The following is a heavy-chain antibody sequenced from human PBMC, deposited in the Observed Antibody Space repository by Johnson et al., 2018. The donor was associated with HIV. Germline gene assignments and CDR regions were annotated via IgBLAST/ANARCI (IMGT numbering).Heavy chain of an antibody. J-gene: IGHJ3*02. CDR3: AKGRELGDGRGGICSDAVDI. CDR2: IGTAGDT. CDR1: GFTFSSYD. D-gene: IGHD2-15*01. Sequence: EVQLVESGGGLVQPGGSLRLSCAASGFTFSSYDMHWVRQATGKGLEWVSAIGTAGDTYYPGSVKGRFTISRDNSKNTVYLQMNSLRVEDTAVYYCAKGRELGDGRGGICSDAVDIWGQGTMVNVSS. V-gene: IGHV3-13*01.